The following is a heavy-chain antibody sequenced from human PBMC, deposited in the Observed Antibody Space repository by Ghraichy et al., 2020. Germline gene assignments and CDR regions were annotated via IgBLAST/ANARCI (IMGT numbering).Heavy chain of an antibody. CDR3: ARGVAAAGQIDAFDI. D-gene: IGHD6-13*01. J-gene: IGHJ3*02. V-gene: IGHV4-59*01. CDR2: IYYSGST. Sequence: SETLSLTCTVSGGSISSYYWSWIRQPPGKGLEWIGYIYYSGSTNYNPSLKSRVTISVDTSKNQFSLKLSSVTAADTAVYYCARGVAAAGQIDAFDIWGQGDNGHRLF. CDR1: GGSISSYY.